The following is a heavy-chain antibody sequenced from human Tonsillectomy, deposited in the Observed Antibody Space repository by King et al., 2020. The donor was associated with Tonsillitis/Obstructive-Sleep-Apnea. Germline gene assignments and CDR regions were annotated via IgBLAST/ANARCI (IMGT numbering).Heavy chain of an antibody. CDR2: IYYSGST. J-gene: IGHJ4*02. V-gene: IGHV4-39*01. CDR1: GGSISSSSYY. CDR3: ARKIRLRYCSSTSCYGIGTYFDY. D-gene: IGHD2-2*01. Sequence: QLQESGPGLVKPSETLSLTCTVSGGSISSSSYYWGWIRQPPGKGLEWIGSIYYSGSTYYNPSLKSRVTISVDTSKNQFSLKLSSVTAADTAVYYCARKIRLRYCSSTSCYGIGTYFDYWGQGTLVTVSS.